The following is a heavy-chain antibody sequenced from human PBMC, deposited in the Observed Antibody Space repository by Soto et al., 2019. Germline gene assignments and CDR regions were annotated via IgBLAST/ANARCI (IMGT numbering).Heavy chain of an antibody. CDR3: AKDRGPRGIEMATFYY. CDR2: ISGSGGST. V-gene: IGHV3-23*01. Sequence: GGSLRLSCAASGFTFSSYAMSWVRQAPGKGLEWVSAISGSGGSTYYADSVKGRFTISRDNSKNTLYLQMNSLIAEDTAVYYCAKDRGPRGIEMATFYYWGQGTLVTVSS. J-gene: IGHJ4*02. CDR1: GFTFSSYA. D-gene: IGHD5-12*01.